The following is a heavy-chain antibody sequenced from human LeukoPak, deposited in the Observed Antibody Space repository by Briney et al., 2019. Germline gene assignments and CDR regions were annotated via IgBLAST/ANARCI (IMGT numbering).Heavy chain of an antibody. CDR3: ATRESYNWKGNDAFDI. V-gene: IGHV4-38-2*01. CDR1: GYSISSGYF. D-gene: IGHD1-1*01. J-gene: IGHJ3*02. Sequence: SETLSLTCAVSGYSISSGYFWGWLRQPPGGRLGWIGSIYDSGRTYYNPSVKGRVTISVDTSKNQFSLKRTSVTAANTAVYYCATRESYNWKGNDAFDIWGQGTMVTVSS. CDR2: IYDSGRT.